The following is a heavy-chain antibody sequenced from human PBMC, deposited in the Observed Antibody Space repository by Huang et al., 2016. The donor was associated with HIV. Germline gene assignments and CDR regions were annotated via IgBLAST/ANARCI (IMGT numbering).Heavy chain of an antibody. CDR3: ARSEVLVTAVPFDH. Sequence: EVQLVQSEAEVTKPGESLKISCGGSGYSFTNYWIGWVRQRPGEGLEWMGVIYPADAATRYSPSFQGQVTFSADKSTRTAYLQWSSLQASDTAIYYCARSEVLVTAVPFDHWGQGTLVTVSS. D-gene: IGHD2-21*02. J-gene: IGHJ4*02. V-gene: IGHV5-51*03. CDR2: IYPADAAT. CDR1: GYSFTNYW.